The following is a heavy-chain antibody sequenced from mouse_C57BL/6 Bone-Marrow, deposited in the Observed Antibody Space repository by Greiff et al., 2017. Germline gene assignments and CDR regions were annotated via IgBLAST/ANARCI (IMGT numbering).Heavy chain of an antibody. CDR1: GYAFSRSW. CDR2: IYPGDGDT. D-gene: IGHD1-1*01. Sequence: VQLQQSGPELVKPGASVKISCKASGYAFSRSWMNWVKQRPGKGLAWIGRIYPGDGDTNYNGKFKGKATLTADKSSSTPYMQLSSLTSEDSAVYFGARSRGLLLRSWFAYWGQGTLVTVSA. J-gene: IGHJ3*01. V-gene: IGHV1-82*01. CDR3: ARSRGLLLRSWFAY.